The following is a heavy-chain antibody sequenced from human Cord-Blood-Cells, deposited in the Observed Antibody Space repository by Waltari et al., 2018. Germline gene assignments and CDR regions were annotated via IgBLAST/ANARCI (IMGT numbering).Heavy chain of an antibody. CDR2: INAGNGNT. D-gene: IGHD3-10*01. Sequence: QVQLVQSGAEVKKPGASVKVSCKASGYTFTSYAMHWVRQASGQRLEWMGWINAGNGNTKYSQKVQGRVTITRDTSASTAYMELSSLRSEDTAVYYCASRMVRGVINDAFDIWGQGTMVTVSS. CDR1: GYTFTSYA. CDR3: ASRMVRGVINDAFDI. V-gene: IGHV1-3*01. J-gene: IGHJ3*02.